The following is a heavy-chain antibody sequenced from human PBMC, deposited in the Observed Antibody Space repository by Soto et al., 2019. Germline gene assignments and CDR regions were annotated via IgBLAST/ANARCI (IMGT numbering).Heavy chain of an antibody. J-gene: IGHJ5*02. CDR2: IIPILGIA. Sequence: SVKVSSKASRGTLSSYTLSWVRQAPRQGLEWMGRIIPILGIANYAQKFQGRVTITADKSTSTAYMELSSLRSEDTAVYYCVRDCGVPAAPPNCFDPWGQGTLVTVSS. CDR3: VRDCGVPAAPPNCFDP. V-gene: IGHV1-69*04. D-gene: IGHD2-2*01. CDR1: RGTLSSYT.